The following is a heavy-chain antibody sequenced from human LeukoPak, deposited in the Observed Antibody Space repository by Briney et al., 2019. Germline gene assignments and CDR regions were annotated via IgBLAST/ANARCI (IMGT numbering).Heavy chain of an antibody. Sequence: ASVKVSCKASGYTFTGYYMHWVRQAPGQGLEWMGWINPNSGGTNYAQKFQGRVTMTRDTSISTAYMELSRLRSDDTAVYYCARASGSYYEGDYWGQGTLVTVSS. CDR1: GYTFTGYY. CDR3: ARASGSYYEGDY. CDR2: INPNSGGT. V-gene: IGHV1-2*02. D-gene: IGHD1-26*01. J-gene: IGHJ4*02.